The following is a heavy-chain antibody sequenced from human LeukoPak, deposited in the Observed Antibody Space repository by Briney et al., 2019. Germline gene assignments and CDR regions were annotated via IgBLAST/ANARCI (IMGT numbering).Heavy chain of an antibody. V-gene: IGHV3-74*01. J-gene: IGHJ6*02. D-gene: IGHD3-9*01. CDR2: VKNDGRNI. Sequence: GGSLRLSCAASGFTFSSYWMHWVRQAPGKGLEWVSRVKNDGRNIAYADSVKGRFTISRDNTKNSLFLHMNSLRAEDTAVYFCARDDYDIVTGYYSMYSYGVDVWGQGTAVTVSS. CDR3: ARDDYDIVTGYYSMYSYGVDV. CDR1: GFTFSSYW.